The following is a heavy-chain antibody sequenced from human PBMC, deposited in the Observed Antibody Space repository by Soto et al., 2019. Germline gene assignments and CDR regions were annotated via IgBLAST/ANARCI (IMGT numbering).Heavy chain of an antibody. D-gene: IGHD3-16*01. Sequence: QVHLVQSGAEVRKPGASVKVSCKASGYTFSSYGVIWVRQAPGQGLEWMGWISAYNGNTNYAQKFQGRVTMTTETATSTAYMELRSLRTDDTAVYYCARETPGGDDVGGDYWGQGTLVTVSS. CDR2: ISAYNGNT. CDR1: GYTFSSYG. V-gene: IGHV1-18*01. J-gene: IGHJ4*02. CDR3: ARETPGGDDVGGDY.